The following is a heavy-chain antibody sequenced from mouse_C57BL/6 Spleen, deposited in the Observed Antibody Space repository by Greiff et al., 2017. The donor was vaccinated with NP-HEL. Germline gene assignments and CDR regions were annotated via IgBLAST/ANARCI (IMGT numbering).Heavy chain of an antibody. V-gene: IGHV8-12*01. J-gene: IGHJ3*01. Sequence: QVTLKESGPGILQSSQPLSLTCSFSGFSLSTSGMGVSWIRQPSGKGLEWLAHIYWDDDKRYNPSLKSRLTISKDTSRNQVFLKITSVDTADTATYYCARRAENEGNWFAYWGQGTLVTVSA. CDR3: ARRAENEGNWFAY. CDR2: IYWDDDK. CDR1: GFSLSTSGMG.